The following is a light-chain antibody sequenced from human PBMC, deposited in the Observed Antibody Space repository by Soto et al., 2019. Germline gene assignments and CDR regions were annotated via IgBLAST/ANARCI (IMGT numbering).Light chain of an antibody. J-gene: IGKJ4*02. V-gene: IGKV1-9*01. CDR3: QQLRLYPST. Sequence: IKLTESVSYIAPSVGGRVTITSRASQDIAIYLAWYQQKPGEAPKLLIYAASTLYGVVPSRFSGSGSWTDLALTITSLQAEDFATYYCQQLRLYPSTCGGGTKVDI. CDR2: AAS. CDR1: QDIAIY.